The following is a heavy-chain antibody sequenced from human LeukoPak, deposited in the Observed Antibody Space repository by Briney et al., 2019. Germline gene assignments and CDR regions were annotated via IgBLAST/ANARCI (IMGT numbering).Heavy chain of an antibody. V-gene: IGHV3-30*02. J-gene: IGHJ4*02. D-gene: IGHD4-17*01. CDR3: AKDFDYGDYAGGDY. CDR1: GFTFSSYG. Sequence: PTGGSLRLSCAASGFTFSSYGMHWVRQAPGKGLEWVAFIRYDGSNKYYADSVKGRFTISRDNSKNTLYLQMNSLRAEDTAVYYCAKDFDYGDYAGGDYWGQGTLVTVSS. CDR2: IRYDGSNK.